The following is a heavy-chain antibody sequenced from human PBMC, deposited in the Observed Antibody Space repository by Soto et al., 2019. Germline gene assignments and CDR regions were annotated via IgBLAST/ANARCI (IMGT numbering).Heavy chain of an antibody. V-gene: IGHV3-66*01. Sequence: EVQLVESGGGLVQPGGSLRLSCAASGFTVSSNYMSWVRQAPGKGLEWVSVIYSGGSTYYADSVKGRFTISRDNSNNTLYLQMNSLRAEDTAVYYCARAVSSSYYFDYWGQGTLVTVSS. CDR3: ARAVSSSYYFDY. D-gene: IGHD6-6*01. CDR1: GFTVSSNY. J-gene: IGHJ4*02. CDR2: IYSGGST.